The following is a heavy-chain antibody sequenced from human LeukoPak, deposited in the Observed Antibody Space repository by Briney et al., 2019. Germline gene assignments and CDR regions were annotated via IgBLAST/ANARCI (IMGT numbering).Heavy chain of an antibody. CDR3: ARDYDFWSGYYKLLGY. CDR2: INPNSGGT. V-gene: IGHV1-2*02. CDR1: GYTFTGYY. J-gene: IGHJ4*02. Sequence: ASVKVSCKASGYTFTGYYMHWVRQAPGQGLEWMGWINPNSGGTNYAQKFQGRVTMTRDTSISTAYMELSRLRSDDTAVYYCARDYDFWSGYYKLLGYWGQGTLVTVSS. D-gene: IGHD3-3*01.